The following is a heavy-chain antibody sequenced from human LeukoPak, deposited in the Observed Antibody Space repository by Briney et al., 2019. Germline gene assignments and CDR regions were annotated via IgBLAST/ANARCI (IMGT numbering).Heavy chain of an antibody. J-gene: IGHJ4*02. CDR2: IYHSGST. V-gene: IGHV4-59*12. CDR1: GGSISTYY. D-gene: IGHD5-18*01. CDR3: ARVAGGYSYGYPDY. Sequence: PSETLSLTCTVSGGSISTYYWSWIRQPPGKGLEWIGNIYHSGSTYYNPSLKSRVTISLDTSKNQFSLKLSSVTAADTAVYYCARVAGGYSYGYPDYWGQGTLVTVSS.